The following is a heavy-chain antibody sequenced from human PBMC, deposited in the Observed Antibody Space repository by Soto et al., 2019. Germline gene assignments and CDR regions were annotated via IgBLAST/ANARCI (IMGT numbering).Heavy chain of an antibody. CDR1: GFTFGSYA. CDR3: AKNRGLQYYFDY. V-gene: IGHV3-23*01. CDR2: ISGSGDYT. Sequence: EVQLLESGGGLVQPGGSLRLSCAASGFTFGSYAMNWVRQAPGKGLEWVSTISGSGDYTYYTDSVKGRFTISRDNSKNKMYLQMNSLRAEDTAVYYCAKNRGLQYYFDYWGQGTLVTVSS. J-gene: IGHJ4*02.